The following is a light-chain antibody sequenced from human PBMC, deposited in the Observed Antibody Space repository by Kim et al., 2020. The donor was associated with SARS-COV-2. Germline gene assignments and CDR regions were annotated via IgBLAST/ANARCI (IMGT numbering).Light chain of an antibody. J-gene: IGKJ4*01. CDR1: QSVSSN. V-gene: IGKV3-15*01. CDR3: QQYNNWPPLT. CDR2: GAS. Sequence: SPGERATLSCRASQSVSSNLAWYQQKPGQAPRLLIYGASTRATGIPARFSGSGSGTEFTLTISSLQSEDFAVYYCQQYNNWPPLTFGGGTKGDIK.